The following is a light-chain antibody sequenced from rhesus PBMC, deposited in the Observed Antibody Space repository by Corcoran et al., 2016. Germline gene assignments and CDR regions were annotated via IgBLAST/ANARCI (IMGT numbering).Light chain of an antibody. J-gene: IGKJ4*01. Sequence: DIQMTQSPSSLSASVGDTVTITCRASQGISNYLAWYQQKPGKAPKALIYFATNLESGVPSRFSGSGSGTDFTLPISSLQPEDSAIYYCQHHISYPLTFGGGTKVEL. CDR3: QHHISYPLT. V-gene: IGKV1S14*01. CDR1: QGISNY. CDR2: FAT.